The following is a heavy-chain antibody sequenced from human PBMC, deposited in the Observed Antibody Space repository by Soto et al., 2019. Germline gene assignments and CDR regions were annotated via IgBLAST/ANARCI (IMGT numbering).Heavy chain of an antibody. V-gene: IGHV3-23*01. CDR2: ISGSGGST. CDR3: AKEPKLDYYDSSGPEYFDL. CDR1: GFTFSSYA. D-gene: IGHD3-22*01. J-gene: IGHJ2*01. Sequence: GGSLRLCCAASGFTFSSYAMSWVRQAPGKGLEWVSAISGSGGSTYYADSVKGRFTISRDNSKNTLYLQMNSLRAEDTAVYYCAKEPKLDYYDSSGPEYFDLWGRGTLVTVSS.